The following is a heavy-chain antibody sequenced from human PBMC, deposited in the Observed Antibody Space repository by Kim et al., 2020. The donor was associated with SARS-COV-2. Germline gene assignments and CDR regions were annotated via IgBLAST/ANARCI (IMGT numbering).Heavy chain of an antibody. D-gene: IGHD6-13*01. CDR2: IYYSGST. V-gene: IGHV4-39*01. Sequence: SETLSLTCTVSGGSISSSSYYWGWIRQPPGKGLEWIGSIYYSGSTYYNPSLKSRVTISVDTSKNQFSLKLSSVTAADTAVYYCARQGSSWYLSDYWGQGTLVTVSS. CDR3: ARQGSSWYLSDY. CDR1: GGSISSSSYY. J-gene: IGHJ4*02.